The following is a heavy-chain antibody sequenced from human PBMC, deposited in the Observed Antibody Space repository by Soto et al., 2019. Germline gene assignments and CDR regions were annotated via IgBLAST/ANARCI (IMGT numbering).Heavy chain of an antibody. V-gene: IGHV1-69*02. CDR3: ATSFGSGYRAFDY. D-gene: IGHD3-10*01. Sequence: QVQLVQSGAEVKKPGSSLRASCKASGDTFNFYTINWVRQAPGLGLEWLGRIIPYLSVSNYAQKFQGRVTITADKSTSTAYMEVRSLRSEDTAMYYCATSFGSGYRAFDYWGQGALVTVSS. J-gene: IGHJ4*02. CDR2: IIPYLSVS. CDR1: GDTFNFYT.